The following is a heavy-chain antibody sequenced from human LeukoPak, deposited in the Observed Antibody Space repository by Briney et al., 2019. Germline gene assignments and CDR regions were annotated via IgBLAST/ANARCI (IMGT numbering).Heavy chain of an antibody. CDR3: ARRPRGVIIKTWFDS. J-gene: IGHJ5*01. D-gene: IGHD3-10*01. V-gene: IGHV4-34*01. CDR2: INHSGSA. CDR1: DGSFSGSY. Sequence: SETLSLTCAVYDGSFSGSYCTWIRQPPGKGLEWIGEINHSGSANYNPSLKSRVTILLDTSKNQFSLNLSSVTAADTAVYYCARRPRGVIIKTWFDSWGQGTLVTVSS.